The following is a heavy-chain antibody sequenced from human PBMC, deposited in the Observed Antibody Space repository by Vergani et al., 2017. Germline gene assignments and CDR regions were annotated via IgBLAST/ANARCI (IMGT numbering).Heavy chain of an antibody. V-gene: IGHV1-2*04. J-gene: IGHJ4*02. D-gene: IGHD3-22*01. CDR1: GYTFTGYY. Sequence: QVQLVQSGAEVKKPGASVKVSCKASGYTFTGYYMHWVRQAPGQGLEWMGWINPNSGGTNYAQKFQGWVTMTRDTSISTAYMELSRLRSDDTAVYYYARQTHYYDSSGYYYFDYWGQGTLVTVSS. CDR3: ARQTHYYDSSGYYYFDY. CDR2: INPNSGGT.